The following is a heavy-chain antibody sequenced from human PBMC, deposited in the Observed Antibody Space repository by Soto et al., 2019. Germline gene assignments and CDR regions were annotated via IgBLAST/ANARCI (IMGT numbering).Heavy chain of an antibody. D-gene: IGHD4-17*01. CDR2: ITGSGGST. Sequence: PGGSLRLSCAASGFTFNNYAMIWVRQAPGKGLEWVSVITGSGGSTYYADSVKGRFTISRDTSKNTLFLQMNSLRAEDTAVYYCAKDRYGDYGGIDYWGQGTMVTVSS. V-gene: IGHV3-23*01. CDR1: GFTFNNYA. CDR3: AKDRYGDYGGIDY. J-gene: IGHJ4*02.